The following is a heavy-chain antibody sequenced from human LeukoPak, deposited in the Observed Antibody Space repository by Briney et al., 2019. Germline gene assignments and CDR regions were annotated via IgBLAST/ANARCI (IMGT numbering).Heavy chain of an antibody. Sequence: ASVKVSCKASGYTFTSYDINWVRQAPGQGLEWMGWMNPNSGNTGYAQKFQGRVTMTRNTSISTAYMELSSLRSEDTAVYYCARGNYDFWSGYYTGYGMDVWGQGTTVTVSS. CDR3: ARGNYDFWSGYYTGYGMDV. CDR2: MNPNSGNT. CDR1: GYTFTSYD. V-gene: IGHV1-8*01. D-gene: IGHD3-3*01. J-gene: IGHJ6*02.